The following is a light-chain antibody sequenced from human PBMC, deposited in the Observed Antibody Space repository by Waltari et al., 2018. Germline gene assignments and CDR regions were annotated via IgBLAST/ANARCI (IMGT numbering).Light chain of an antibody. CDR1: QSVSNNY. J-gene: IGKJ2*01. V-gene: IGKV3-20*01. CDR3: QQYSTSPRYT. CDR2: GAS. Sequence: EIVLTQSPGTLSLSPGERATLSCRASQSVSNNYLAWYQQKPGQAPRLLIFGASSRATGIPGRFSGSASGTDFTLTISRLEPEDFAVYYCQQYSTSPRYTFGQGTKLEIK.